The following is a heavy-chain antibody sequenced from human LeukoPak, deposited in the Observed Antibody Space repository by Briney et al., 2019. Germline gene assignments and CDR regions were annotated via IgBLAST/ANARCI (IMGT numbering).Heavy chain of an antibody. CDR2: ISYDGSNK. CDR3: ARDGDSSGYYPDDAFDI. CDR1: GFTFSSYA. V-gene: IGHV3-30-3*01. Sequence: PGRSLRLSCAASGFTFSSYAMHWVRQAPGKGLEWVAVISYDGSNKYYADSVKGRFTISRDNSKNTLYLQMNGLRAEDTAVYYCARDGDSSGYYPDDAFDIWGQGTMVTVSS. D-gene: IGHD3-22*01. J-gene: IGHJ3*02.